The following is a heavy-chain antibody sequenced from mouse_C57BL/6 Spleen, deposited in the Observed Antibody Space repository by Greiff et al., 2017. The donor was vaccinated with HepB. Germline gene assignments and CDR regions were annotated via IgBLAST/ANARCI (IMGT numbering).Heavy chain of an antibody. CDR3: ARDQDDGYYGY. V-gene: IGHV5-4*01. D-gene: IGHD2-3*01. CDR2: ISDGGSYT. Sequence: EVKLVESGGGLVKPGGSLKLSCAASGFTFSSYAMSWVRQTPEKRLEWVATISDGGSYTYYPDNVKGRFTISRDNAKNNLYLQMSHLKSEDTAMYYCARDQDDGYYGYWGQGTTLTVSS. CDR1: GFTFSSYA. J-gene: IGHJ2*01.